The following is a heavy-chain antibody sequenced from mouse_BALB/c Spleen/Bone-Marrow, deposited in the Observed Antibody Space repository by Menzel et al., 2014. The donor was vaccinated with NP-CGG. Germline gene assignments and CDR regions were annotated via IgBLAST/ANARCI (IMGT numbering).Heavy chain of an antibody. CDR3: AKTXXXXXXDY. CDR1: GYSITSDYA. V-gene: IGHV3-2*02. Sequence: VQLQQPGPGLVKPFQSLSLTCTVTGYSITSDYAWNWIRQFPGNKLEWMGYISYSGTTSYNPSLKSRISITRDTSKNXXXLXXNSVTTEDTATYYCAKTXXXXXXDYXGQVTTLTVSS. J-gene: IGHJ2*01. CDR2: ISYSGTT.